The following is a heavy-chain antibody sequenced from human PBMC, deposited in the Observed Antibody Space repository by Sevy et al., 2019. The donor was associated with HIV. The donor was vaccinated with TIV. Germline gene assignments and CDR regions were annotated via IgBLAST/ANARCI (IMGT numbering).Heavy chain of an antibody. J-gene: IGHJ4*02. CDR3: ARVPTYYYGSATYFDY. CDR1: GYTFASNG. V-gene: IGHV1-18*01. CDR2: IGIYNGNA. D-gene: IGHD3-10*01. Sequence: ASVKVSCKASGYTFASNGISWVRQAPGQGLEWMGWIGIYNGNAKSAQKFQGRVTMTTDTSTSTAYMGLGSLGSDDTAVYYCARVPTYYYGSATYFDYWGQGTLVTVSS.